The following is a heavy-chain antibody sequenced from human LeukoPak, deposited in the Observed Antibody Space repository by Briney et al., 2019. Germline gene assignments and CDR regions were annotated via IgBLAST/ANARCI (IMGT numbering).Heavy chain of an antibody. CDR2: INHSGST. J-gene: IGHJ6*02. V-gene: IGHV4-34*01. CDR3: AKVALGYCRGGSCYPYYYYGMDV. Sequence: SETLSLTCAVYGGXFSGYYWSWIRQPPGKGLEWIGEINHSGSTNYNPSLKSRVTISVDTSKNQFSLKLSSVTAADTAVYYCAKVALGYCRGGSCYPYYYYGMDVWGQGTTVTVSS. D-gene: IGHD2-15*01. CDR1: GGXFSGYY.